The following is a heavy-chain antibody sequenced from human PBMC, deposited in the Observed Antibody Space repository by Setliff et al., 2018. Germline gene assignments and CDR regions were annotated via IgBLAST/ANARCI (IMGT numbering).Heavy chain of an antibody. V-gene: IGHV4-34*01. CDR2: INHSGST. CDR1: GGSFSGYY. D-gene: IGHD3-3*01. J-gene: IGHJ6*02. CDR3: ARDKPEGYNFWSGYLGGGLMDV. Sequence: SETLSLTCAVYGGSFSGYYWSWIRQPPGKGLEWIGEINHSGSTNDNPSLKSRVTMSVDTSKNQFSLKLSSVTAADTAVYYCARDKPEGYNFWSGYLGGGLMDVWGQGTTVTVSS.